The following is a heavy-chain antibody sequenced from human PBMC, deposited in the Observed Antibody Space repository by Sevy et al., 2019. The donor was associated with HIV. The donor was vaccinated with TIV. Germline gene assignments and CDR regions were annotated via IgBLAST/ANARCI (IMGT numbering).Heavy chain of an antibody. Sequence: GGSLRLSCAASGFTFSSYAMHWVRQAPGKGLEWVAVISYDGSNKYYADSVKGRFTISRANSKNTLYLQMNSLRAEDTAVYYCARGRFLYCSSTSCATPDDYWGQGTLVTVSS. D-gene: IGHD2-2*01. CDR3: ARGRFLYCSSTSCATPDDY. CDR2: ISYDGSNK. CDR1: GFTFSSYA. V-gene: IGHV3-30-3*01. J-gene: IGHJ4*02.